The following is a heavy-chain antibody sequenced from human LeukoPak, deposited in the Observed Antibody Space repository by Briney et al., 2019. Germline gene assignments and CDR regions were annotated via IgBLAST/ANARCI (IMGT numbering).Heavy chain of an antibody. CDR2: TSSSSRYI. J-gene: IGHJ3*02. CDR3: ARGSTYYYGSRPDAFDI. CDR1: GFTFSTHN. D-gene: IGHD3-22*01. Sequence: WGSLRLSCAASGFTFSTHNMNWVRQAPGKGLEWVSFTSSSSRYIYYADSVKGRFTISRDNAKNSLYLQMNSLRAEDTAVYYCARGSTYYYGSRPDAFDIWGQGTMVTVSS. V-gene: IGHV3-21*01.